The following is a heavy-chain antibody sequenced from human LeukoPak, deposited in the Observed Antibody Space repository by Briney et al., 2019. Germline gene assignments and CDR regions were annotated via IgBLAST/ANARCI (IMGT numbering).Heavy chain of an antibody. V-gene: IGHV4-34*01. CDR1: GGSFSGYY. CDR3: ARFIAARRFDY. D-gene: IGHD6-6*01. CDR2: INHSGST. Sequence: SETLSLTYAVYGGSFSGYYWSWIRQPPGKGLEWIGEINHSGSTNYNPSLKSRVTISVDTSKNQFSLKLSSVTAADTAVYYCARFIAARRFDYWGQGTLVTVSS. J-gene: IGHJ4*02.